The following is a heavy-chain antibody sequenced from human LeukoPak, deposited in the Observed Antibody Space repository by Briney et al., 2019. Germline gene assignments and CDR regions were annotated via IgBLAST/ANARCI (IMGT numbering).Heavy chain of an antibody. CDR3: ARGGLEAAAGHRAFDI. Sequence: VASVKVSCKASGYTFTGYYMHWVRQAPGQGLEWMGWINPNSGGTNYAQKFQGWVTMTRDTSISTAYMELSRLRSDDTAVYYCARGGLEAAAGHRAFDIWGQGTMVTVSS. CDR1: GYTFTGYY. J-gene: IGHJ3*02. V-gene: IGHV1-2*04. D-gene: IGHD6-13*01. CDR2: INPNSGGT.